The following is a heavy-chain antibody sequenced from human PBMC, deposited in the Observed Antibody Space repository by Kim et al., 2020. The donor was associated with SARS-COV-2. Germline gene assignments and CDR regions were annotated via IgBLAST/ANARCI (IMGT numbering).Heavy chain of an antibody. V-gene: IGHV3-7*01. Sequence: GGSLRLSCAASGFSFSDYWMTWVRQAPGKGLEWVANINEHGSDKYYVDSVKGRFTVSRDNAKNSLYLQMTTLTAEDTALYYCARDATRGGDFDYWGQGALVTVSS. CDR2: INEHGSDK. J-gene: IGHJ4*02. D-gene: IGHD3-10*01. CDR3: ARDATRGGDFDY. CDR1: GFSFSDYW.